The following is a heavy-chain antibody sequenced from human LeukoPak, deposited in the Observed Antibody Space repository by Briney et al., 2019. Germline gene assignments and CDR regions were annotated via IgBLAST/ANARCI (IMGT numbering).Heavy chain of an antibody. J-gene: IGHJ4*02. CDR2: IYRDGST. D-gene: IGHD4-17*01. V-gene: IGHV3-53*01. Sequence: GGSLRLSRAASGFSVSSTYMNWVRQAPGKGLEWVSIIYRDGSTYYADYMKGRFTISRDNSKNTLYLQMNSLRVEDTAMYYCARDSGDGDYEPLDSWGQGTLVIVSS. CDR1: GFSVSSTY. CDR3: ARDSGDGDYEPLDS.